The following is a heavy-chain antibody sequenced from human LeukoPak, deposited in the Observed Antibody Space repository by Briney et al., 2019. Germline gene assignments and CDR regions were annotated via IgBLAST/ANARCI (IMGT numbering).Heavy chain of an antibody. J-gene: IGHJ3*02. D-gene: IGHD3-3*01. Sequence: TASETLSLXCAVSGYSISSGYYWGWIRQPPGKGLEWIGSIYHSGSTYYNPSLKSRVTISVDTSKNQFSLKLSSVTAADTAVYYCASETIFGVSNAFDIWGQGTMVTVSS. CDR3: ASETIFGVSNAFDI. CDR2: IYHSGST. V-gene: IGHV4-38-2*01. CDR1: GYSISSGYY.